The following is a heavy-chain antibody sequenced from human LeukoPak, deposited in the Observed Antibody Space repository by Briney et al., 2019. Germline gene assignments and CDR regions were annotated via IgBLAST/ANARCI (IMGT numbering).Heavy chain of an antibody. CDR1: GGSFSGYY. V-gene: IGHV4-34*01. CDR3: ARETSLAGFASGLGFNY. J-gene: IGHJ4*01. Sequence: PSETLSLTCAVYGGSFSGYYWSWIRQPPGKGLEWIGEINHRGSTNYNPSLKSRVTISVDTSKNQFSLKLSSVTAADTATYYCARETSLAGFASGLGFNYWGQGILVSVSS. D-gene: IGHD6-19*01. CDR2: INHRGST.